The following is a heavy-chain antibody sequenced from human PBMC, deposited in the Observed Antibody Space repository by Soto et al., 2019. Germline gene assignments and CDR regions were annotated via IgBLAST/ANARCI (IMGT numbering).Heavy chain of an antibody. CDR3: ARVSLVTIRGWFDP. D-gene: IGHD2-21*02. V-gene: IGHV1-3*01. Sequence: QVQLVQSGAEVKKPGASVKVSCKASGYTFTSYAMHWVRQAPGQRLEWMGWINAGNGNTKYSQKFQGRVTITRDTSASTAYMELSSLRSEDTAVYYCARVSLVTIRGWFDPRGQGTLVTVSS. CDR1: GYTFTSYA. J-gene: IGHJ5*02. CDR2: INAGNGNT.